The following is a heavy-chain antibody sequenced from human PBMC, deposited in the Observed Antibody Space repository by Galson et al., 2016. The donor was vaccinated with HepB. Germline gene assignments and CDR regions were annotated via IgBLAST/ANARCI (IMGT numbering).Heavy chain of an antibody. CDR1: GGSVSSRTYY. V-gene: IGHV4-39*02. CDR2: INYSGRT. Sequence: LSLTCTVSGGSVSSRTYYWAWVRQPPGKGLEWIGSINYSGRTFYRPSLKSRLAISIDTSKNQFSLKLNSVTAADTAIYYCTREQESAGDYWGQGALVTVSS. D-gene: IGHD6-13*01. CDR3: TREQESAGDY. J-gene: IGHJ4*02.